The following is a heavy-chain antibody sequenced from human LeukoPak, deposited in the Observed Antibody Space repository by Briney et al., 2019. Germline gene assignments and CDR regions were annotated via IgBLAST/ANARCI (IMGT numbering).Heavy chain of an antibody. V-gene: IGHV4-61*05. J-gene: IGHJ5*02. CDR1: GGSISSSSYY. CDR2: IYTSGNT. Sequence: SETLSLTCTVSGGSISSSSYYWGWIRQPPGKGLEWIGDIYTSGNTNYNPSLKSRVTISVDTSKNQFSLKLSSVTAADTAVYYCARSGVEAAIGRHANWFDPWGQGTLVTVSS. D-gene: IGHD2-2*02. CDR3: ARSGVEAAIGRHANWFDP.